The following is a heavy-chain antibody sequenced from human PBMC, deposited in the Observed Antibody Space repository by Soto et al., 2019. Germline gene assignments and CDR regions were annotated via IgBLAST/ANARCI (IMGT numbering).Heavy chain of an antibody. CDR3: ARAVDYDSSGYYYYYYGMDV. V-gene: IGHV3-30-3*01. CDR1: GFTFSSDA. CDR2: ISYDGSNK. D-gene: IGHD3-22*01. Sequence: GGSLRLSCAASGFTFSSDAMHWVRQAPGKGLEWVAVISYDGSNKYYAGSVKGRFTISRDNSKNTLYLQMNSLRAEDTAVYYCARAVDYDSSGYYYYYYGMDVWGQGTTVTVSS. J-gene: IGHJ6*02.